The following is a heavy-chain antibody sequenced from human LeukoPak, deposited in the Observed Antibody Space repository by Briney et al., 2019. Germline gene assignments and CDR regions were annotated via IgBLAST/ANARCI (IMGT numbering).Heavy chain of an antibody. Sequence: ASVKVSCKASGYTFTGYYMHWVRQAPGQGREWMGWINPNSGGTNYAQKFQGRVTMTRDTSINTAYMELSSLRSDDTAVYYCARSRYCSGSSCYSLDYWGQGTLVTVSS. CDR1: GYTFTGYY. CDR3: ARSRYCSGSSCYSLDY. D-gene: IGHD2-15*01. J-gene: IGHJ4*02. V-gene: IGHV1-2*02. CDR2: INPNSGGT.